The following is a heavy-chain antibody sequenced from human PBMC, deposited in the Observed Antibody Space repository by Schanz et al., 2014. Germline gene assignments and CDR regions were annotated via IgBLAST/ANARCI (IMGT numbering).Heavy chain of an antibody. J-gene: IGHJ3*01. D-gene: IGHD7-27*01. V-gene: IGHV3-33*08. CDR3: ARELPGVVAFDF. CDR2: ISYDGSFK. CDR1: GFTFSSHW. Sequence: VQLVQSGGGLVQPGGSLRLSCAASGFTFSSHWMHWVRQDPGKGLEWVAVISYDGSFKNYADSVRGRITMSRDNSKNTMYLQINNLRADDTAVYYCARELPGVVAFDFWGQGTMVTVSS.